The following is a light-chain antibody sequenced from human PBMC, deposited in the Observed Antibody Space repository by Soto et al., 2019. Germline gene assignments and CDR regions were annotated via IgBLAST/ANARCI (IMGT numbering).Light chain of an antibody. V-gene: IGLV2-14*03. CDR1: GNDVGGYTF. CDR2: DVN. CDR3: CSYTATTTYV. Sequence: QSAVTQPASLSVSPGQSICISCTGTGNDVGGYTFVSWYQQHPDKVPKLVIFDVNRRPSGVSDRFSGSKSVNAASLTISGLQAEDEADYYCCSYTATTTYVFGTGTKVTVL. J-gene: IGLJ1*01.